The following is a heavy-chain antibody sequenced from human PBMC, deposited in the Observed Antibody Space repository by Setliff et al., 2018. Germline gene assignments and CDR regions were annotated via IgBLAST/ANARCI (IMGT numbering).Heavy chain of an antibody. V-gene: IGHV3-30*04. D-gene: IGHD3-3*01. CDR1: GFTFSSYA. CDR3: ARDRMGRISIFGVVLSY. CDR2: ISYDGSNK. J-gene: IGHJ4*02. Sequence: SLRLSCAASGFTFSSYAMHWVRQAPGKGLEWVAVISYDGSNKYYADSVKGRFTISRDNSKNTLYLQMNSLRAEDTAVYYCARDRMGRISIFGVVLSYWGQGTLVTVSS.